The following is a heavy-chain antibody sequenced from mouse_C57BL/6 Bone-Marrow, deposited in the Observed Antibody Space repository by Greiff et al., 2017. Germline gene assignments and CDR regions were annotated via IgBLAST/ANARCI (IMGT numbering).Heavy chain of an antibody. CDR2: INPNNGGT. CDR1: GYTFTDYY. Sequence: VQLQQSGPELVKPGASVKISCKASGYTFTDYYMNWVKQSHGKSLEWIGDINPNNGGTSYNQKFKGKATLTVDKSSSTAYMELRSLTSEDSAVXYCARLPTFLPYYYGWGQGTLVTVSA. J-gene: IGHJ3*01. D-gene: IGHD1-1*01. CDR3: ARLPTFLPYYYG. V-gene: IGHV1-26*01.